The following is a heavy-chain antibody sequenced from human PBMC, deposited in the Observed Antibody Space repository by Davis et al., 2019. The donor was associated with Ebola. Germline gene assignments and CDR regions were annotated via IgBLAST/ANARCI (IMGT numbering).Heavy chain of an antibody. CDR1: GYTFTSYG. CDR3: ARGVAGDY. D-gene: IGHD2-15*01. J-gene: IGHJ4*02. CDR2: INAGNGNT. Sequence: ASVKVSCKASGYTFTSYGISWVRQAPGQGLEWMGWINAGNGNTKYSQKFQGRVTITRDTSASTAYMELSSLRSEDTAVYYCARGVAGDYWGQGTLVTVSS. V-gene: IGHV1-3*01.